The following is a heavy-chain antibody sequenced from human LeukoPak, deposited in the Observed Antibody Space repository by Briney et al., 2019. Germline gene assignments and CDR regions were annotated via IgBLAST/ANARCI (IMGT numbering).Heavy chain of an antibody. J-gene: IGHJ4*02. CDR3: ARGGDFGVVTDS. CDR1: GFTLSSYT. V-gene: IGHV3-21*04. Sequence: PGGSLRLSCAASGFTLSSYTMGWVRQASGKSPEWVALISTSGSFIHYADSVKGRFTISRDNAKNSLYLQMENLRVEDTATYFCARGGDFGVVTDSWGQGTQVSVSS. D-gene: IGHD3-10*01. CDR2: ISTSGSFI.